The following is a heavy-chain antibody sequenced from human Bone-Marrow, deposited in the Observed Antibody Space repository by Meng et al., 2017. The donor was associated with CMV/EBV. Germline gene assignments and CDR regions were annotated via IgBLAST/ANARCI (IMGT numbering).Heavy chain of an antibody. CDR2: SNAGNGNT. CDR1: GYTFTSYA. V-gene: IGHV1-3*02. J-gene: IGHJ4*01. CDR3: AKDIFRWAFDY. Sequence: QVQLVQSGAEVKKPGASGKVSCQASGYTFTSYAMHWVRQAPGQRLEWMGWSNAGNGNTKYSQEFQGRVTITRDTSKNTLYLQMNYLTAEDTAMYYCAKDIFRWAFDYWGHGTLVTVSS. D-gene: IGHD1-26*01.